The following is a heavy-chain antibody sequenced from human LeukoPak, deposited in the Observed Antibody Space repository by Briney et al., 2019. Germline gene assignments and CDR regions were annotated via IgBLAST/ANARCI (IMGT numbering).Heavy chain of an antibody. Sequence: PGGSLRLSCAASGFTFSSYEMNWVRQAPGKGLEWVSAISGSGGSTYYADSVKGRFTISRDNSKNTLYLQMNSLRAEDTAVYYCAKDYIGIAVAGGTDYWGQGTLVTVSS. CDR2: ISGSGGST. D-gene: IGHD6-19*01. V-gene: IGHV3-23*01. J-gene: IGHJ4*02. CDR1: GFTFSSYE. CDR3: AKDYIGIAVAGGTDY.